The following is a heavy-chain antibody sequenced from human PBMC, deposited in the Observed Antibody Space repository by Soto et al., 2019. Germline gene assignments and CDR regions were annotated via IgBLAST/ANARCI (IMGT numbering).Heavy chain of an antibody. Sequence: PSETLSLTCTVSGGSISSYYWSWIRQPPGKGLEWIGYIYYSGSTNYNPSLKSRVTISVDTSKNQFSLKLSSVTAADTAVYYCARGQYSSGWGTDTYYYYYGMDVWGQGTTVTVSS. J-gene: IGHJ6*02. D-gene: IGHD6-19*01. V-gene: IGHV4-59*01. CDR2: IYYSGST. CDR3: ARGQYSSGWGTDTYYYYYGMDV. CDR1: GGSISSYY.